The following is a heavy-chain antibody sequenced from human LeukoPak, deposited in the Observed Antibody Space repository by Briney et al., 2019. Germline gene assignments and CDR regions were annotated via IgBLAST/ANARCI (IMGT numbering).Heavy chain of an antibody. Sequence: PGGSLRLSCAASGFTFSSYSMNWVRQAPGKGLEWVSSISSSSSYIYYADSVKGRFTISRDNAKNSLYLQMNSLRAEDTAVYYCAREGVVVPAASPRPAFDIWGQGTMVTVSS. D-gene: IGHD2-2*01. J-gene: IGHJ3*02. CDR1: GFTFSSYS. CDR3: AREGVVVPAASPRPAFDI. V-gene: IGHV3-21*01. CDR2: ISSSSSYI.